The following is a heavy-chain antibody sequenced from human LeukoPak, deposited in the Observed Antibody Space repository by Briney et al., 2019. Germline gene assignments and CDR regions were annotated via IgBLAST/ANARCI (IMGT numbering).Heavy chain of an antibody. J-gene: IGHJ3*02. Sequence: PGGSLRLSCAASGFTFSTYAMSWVRQAPGKGLEWVSSISGGGGSTYYADSVKGRFTISRDNSKNTLSLQMHSLRAEDMAVYYCAAGGSGSYSAFDIWGQGTMVTVSS. CDR1: GFTFSTYA. CDR2: ISGGGGST. D-gene: IGHD1-26*01. V-gene: IGHV3-23*01. CDR3: AAGGSGSYSAFDI.